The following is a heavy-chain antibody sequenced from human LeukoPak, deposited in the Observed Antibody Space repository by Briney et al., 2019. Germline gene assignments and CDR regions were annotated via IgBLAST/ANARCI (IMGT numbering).Heavy chain of an antibody. J-gene: IGHJ4*02. Sequence: SQTLSLTCTVSGGSISSGSYYWSWIRQPAGKGLEWIGRIYTSGGTNYNPSLKSRVTISVDTSKNQFSLKLSSVTAADTAVYYCARSITIFGLVYWGQGTLVTVSS. CDR1: GGSISSGSYY. CDR3: ARSITIFGLVY. V-gene: IGHV4-61*02. CDR2: IYTSGGT. D-gene: IGHD3/OR15-3a*01.